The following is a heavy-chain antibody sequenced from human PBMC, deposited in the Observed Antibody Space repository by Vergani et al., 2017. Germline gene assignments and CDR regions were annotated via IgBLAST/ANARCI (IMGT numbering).Heavy chain of an antibody. D-gene: IGHD3-3*01. V-gene: IGHV4-39*01. CDR2: IYYSGST. J-gene: IGHJ3*02. Sequence: QVQLQESGPGLVKPSETLSLTCTVSGGSISSSSYYWGWIRQPPGKGLEWIGSIYYSGSTYYNPSLKSRVTISVDTSKNQFSLKLSSVTAADTAVYYCARAYTYYDFWSAIDRDAFDIWGQGTMVTVSS. CDR3: ARAYTYYDFWSAIDRDAFDI. CDR1: GGSISSSSYY.